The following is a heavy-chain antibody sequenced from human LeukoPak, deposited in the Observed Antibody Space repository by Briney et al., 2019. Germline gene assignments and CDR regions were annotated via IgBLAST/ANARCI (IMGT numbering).Heavy chain of an antibody. D-gene: IGHD6-19*01. V-gene: IGHV3-11*06. CDR1: GFTFSDYY. CDR3: ARWRVAGMDYFDY. J-gene: IGHJ4*02. CDR2: ISSSSSYT. Sequence: PGGSLRLSCAASGFTFSDYYMSWIRQAPGKGLEWVSYISSSSSYTNYADSVEGRFTTSRDNAKYSLYLQMNSLRAEDTAVYYCARWRVAGMDYFDYWGQGTLVTVSS.